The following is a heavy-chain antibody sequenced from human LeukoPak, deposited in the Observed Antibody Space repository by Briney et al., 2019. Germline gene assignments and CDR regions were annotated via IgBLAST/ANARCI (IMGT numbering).Heavy chain of an antibody. D-gene: IGHD2-15*01. CDR2: IYYSGST. CDR3: ARHRVVRGYCSGGSCYPHYYYYYMDV. J-gene: IGHJ6*03. Sequence: PSETLSLTCTVSGGSISSYYWSWIRQPPGKGLEWIGCIYYSGSTNYNPSFKSRVTISVDTSKNQFSLKLSSVTAADTAVYYCARHRVVRGYCSGGSCYPHYYYYYMDVWGKGTTVTISS. V-gene: IGHV4-59*08. CDR1: GGSISSYY.